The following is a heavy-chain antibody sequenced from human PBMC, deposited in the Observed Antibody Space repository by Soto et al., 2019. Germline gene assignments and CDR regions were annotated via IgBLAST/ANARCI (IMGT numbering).Heavy chain of an antibody. CDR1: GYSFSTSW. D-gene: IGHD3-3*01. V-gene: IGHV5-51*01. CDR2: IYPSDSDT. Sequence: PGESLKISCKGSGYSFSTSWIGWVRQMSGKGLEWMGTIYPSDSDTRYSPSFQGQVIISADKSTSTAYLQWRSLKASDTAMYYCATRAEYYDFWSGYYGAWGQGTMVTVYS. CDR3: ATRAEYYDFWSGYYGA. J-gene: IGHJ5*02.